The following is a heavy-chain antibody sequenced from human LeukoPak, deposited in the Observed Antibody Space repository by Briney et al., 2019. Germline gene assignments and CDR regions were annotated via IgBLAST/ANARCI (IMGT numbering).Heavy chain of an antibody. Sequence: GGSLRLSCAASGFTFSSYAMSWVRQAPGKGLEWVSAISGSGGSTYCADSVKGRFTISRDNSKNTLYLQMNSLRAEDTAVYYCAKVLSGNLWFGELWGFYFDYWGQGTLVTVSS. V-gene: IGHV3-23*01. CDR2: ISGSGGST. CDR1: GFTFSSYA. CDR3: AKVLSGNLWFGELWGFYFDY. D-gene: IGHD3-10*01. J-gene: IGHJ4*02.